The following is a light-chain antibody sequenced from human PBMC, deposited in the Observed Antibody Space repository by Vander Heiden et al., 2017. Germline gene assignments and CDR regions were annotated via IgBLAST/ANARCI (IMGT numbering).Light chain of an antibody. Sequence: QSALTQPASVSGSPGQSVTISCTGTSSDVGAYNYVSWYQQHPGKAPKLMIYAVSNRPSGVSDRFSGSKSVNTASLTISGLQAEDEADYYCSSYSSSSTPVVFGGGTKVTVL. CDR1: SSDVGAYNY. J-gene: IGLJ2*01. V-gene: IGLV2-14*03. CDR3: SSYSSSSTPVV. CDR2: AVS.